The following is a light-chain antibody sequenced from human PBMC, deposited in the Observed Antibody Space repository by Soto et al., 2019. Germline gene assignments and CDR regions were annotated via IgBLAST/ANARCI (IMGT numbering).Light chain of an antibody. Sequence: SYELAQAPSVSVAPGQTARITCGGDNIGSKSVHWYQQKPGQAPVLVIYNDSDRPSGIPERFSGSNSGNTATLIISTVEAGDEADYYCHVWDGAADHVFGMGTKATV. CDR2: NDS. J-gene: IGLJ1*01. CDR1: NIGSKS. V-gene: IGLV3-21*02. CDR3: HVWDGAADHV.